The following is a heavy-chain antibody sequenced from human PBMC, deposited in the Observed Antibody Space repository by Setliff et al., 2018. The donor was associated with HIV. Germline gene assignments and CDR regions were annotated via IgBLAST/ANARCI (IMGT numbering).Heavy chain of an antibody. V-gene: IGHV1-18*04. CDR2: INPNNVNT. Sequence: ASVKVSCKASGYTFTGYYMHWVRQAPGQGLEWMGWINPNNVNTNYAQKLQGRVTMTTDTSTSTAYMELRSLRSDDTAVYYCARGTTPLGWFDPWGQGTLVTVSS. D-gene: IGHD2-2*01. CDR1: GYTFTGYY. J-gene: IGHJ5*02. CDR3: ARGTTPLGWFDP.